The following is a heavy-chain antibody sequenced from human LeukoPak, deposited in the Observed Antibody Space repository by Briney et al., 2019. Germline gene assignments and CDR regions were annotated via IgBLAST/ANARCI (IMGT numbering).Heavy chain of an antibody. D-gene: IGHD6-19*01. V-gene: IGHV3-23*01. J-gene: IGHJ4*02. CDR1: GFTFSSYA. CDR3: AKRKTSGWSIDY. Sequence: GGSLRLSCAASGFTFSSYAMSWVRQAPGKELEWVSAISGSGGSTYYADSVKGRFTISRDNSKNTLYLQMNSLRAEDTAVYYCAKRKTSGWSIDYWGQGTLVTVSS. CDR2: ISGSGGST.